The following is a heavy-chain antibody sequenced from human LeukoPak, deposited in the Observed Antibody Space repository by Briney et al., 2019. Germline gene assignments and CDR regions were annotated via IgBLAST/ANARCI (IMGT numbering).Heavy chain of an antibody. CDR1: GGSFSGYY. Sequence: KSSETLSLTCAVYGGSFSGYYWSWIRQPPGKGLEWIGEINHSGSTNYNPSLKSRVTISVDTSKNQFSLKLSSVTAADTAVYYCACLWYYYGSGATPNWFDPWGQGTLVTVSS. CDR3: ACLWYYYGSGATPNWFDP. D-gene: IGHD3-10*01. CDR2: INHSGST. J-gene: IGHJ5*02. V-gene: IGHV4-34*01.